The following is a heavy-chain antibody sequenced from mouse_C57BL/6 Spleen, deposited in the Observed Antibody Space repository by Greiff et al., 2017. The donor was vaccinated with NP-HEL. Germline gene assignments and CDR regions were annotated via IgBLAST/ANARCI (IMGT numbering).Heavy chain of an antibody. J-gene: IGHJ3*01. CDR1: GYAFSSSW. Sequence: QVQLQQSGPELVKPGASVKISCKASGYAFSSSWMNWVKQRPGKGLEWIGRIYPGDGDTNYNGKFKGKATLTADKSSSTSYMQLSSLTSEDSAVYFCGGDDYDGLGFAYWGQGTLVTVSA. D-gene: IGHD2-4*01. CDR3: GGDDYDGLGFAY. CDR2: IYPGDGDT. V-gene: IGHV1-82*01.